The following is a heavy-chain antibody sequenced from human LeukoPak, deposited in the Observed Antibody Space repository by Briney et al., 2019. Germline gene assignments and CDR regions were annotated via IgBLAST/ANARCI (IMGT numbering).Heavy chain of an antibody. CDR3: ARMGSSPSLRFLEWLQYWNHFDY. Sequence: GGSLRLSCAASGFTFSSYWMSWVRQAPGKGLEWVANIKQDGSEKYYVDSVKGRFTISRDNAKNSLYLQMNSLRAEDTAVYYCARMGSSPSLRFLEWLQYWNHFDYWGQGTLVTVSS. CDR2: IKQDGSEK. V-gene: IGHV3-7*01. D-gene: IGHD3-3*01. J-gene: IGHJ4*02. CDR1: GFTFSSYW.